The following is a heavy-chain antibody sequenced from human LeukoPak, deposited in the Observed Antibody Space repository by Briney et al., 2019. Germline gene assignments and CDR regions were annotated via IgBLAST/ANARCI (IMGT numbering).Heavy chain of an antibody. CDR2: INPSGGST. D-gene: IGHD6-13*01. Sequence: ASVKVSCKASGYTFTSYYMHWVRQAPGQGLEWMGIINPSGGSTSYAQKFQGRVTMTTDTSTSTAYMEMRSLKSDDTAVYYCARGSPGIAAAGLDYWGQGTLVTVSS. CDR3: ARGSPGIAAAGLDY. J-gene: IGHJ4*02. V-gene: IGHV1-46*01. CDR1: GYTFTSYY.